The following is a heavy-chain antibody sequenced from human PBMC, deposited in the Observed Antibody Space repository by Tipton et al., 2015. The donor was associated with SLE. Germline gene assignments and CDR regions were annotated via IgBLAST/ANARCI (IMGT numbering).Heavy chain of an antibody. CDR3: ARDQRYFDSPVKY. J-gene: IGHJ4*02. CDR1: GYSISSGYY. V-gene: IGHV4-38-2*02. D-gene: IGHD3-9*01. Sequence: TLSLTCTVSGYSISSGYYWGWIRQPPGKGLEWIGSIYHSGSPYYNPSLKSRVTISIDTSKNQFSLKVSSVTAADTAVYYCARDQRYFDSPVKYWGQGTLVTVSS. CDR2: IYHSGSP.